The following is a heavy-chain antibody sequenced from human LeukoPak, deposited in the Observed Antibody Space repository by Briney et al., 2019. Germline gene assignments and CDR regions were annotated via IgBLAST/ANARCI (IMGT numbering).Heavy chain of an antibody. CDR3: ARAEHCSRTSCSDAFDI. V-gene: IGHV3-11*04. D-gene: IGHD2-2*01. Sequence: GGSLRLSCAASGFTFSDYYMSWIRQAPGKGLEWVSYISGSASSIYYADSVKGRFTISRDNAKNSLYLQMNSLRAEDTAVYYCARAEHCSRTSCSDAFDIWGQGTMVTVSS. CDR2: ISGSASSI. J-gene: IGHJ3*02. CDR1: GFTFSDYY.